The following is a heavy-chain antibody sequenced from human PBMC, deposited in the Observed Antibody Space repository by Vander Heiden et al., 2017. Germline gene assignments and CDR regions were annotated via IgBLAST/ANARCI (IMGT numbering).Heavy chain of an antibody. CDR2: ISSSSSTI. V-gene: IGHV3-48*02. J-gene: IGHJ4*02. D-gene: IGHD2-21*02. CDR3: ARDYLAYCGGDCYPDYFDY. Sequence: EVQLVESGGGLVQPGGSLRLPCAASGFTFRRDSMDWVRQAPGKGLEWVSYISSSSSTIYYADSVKGRFTISRDNAKNSLYLQMNSLRDEDTAVYYCARDYLAYCGGDCYPDYFDYWGQGTLVTVSS. CDR1: GFTFRRDS.